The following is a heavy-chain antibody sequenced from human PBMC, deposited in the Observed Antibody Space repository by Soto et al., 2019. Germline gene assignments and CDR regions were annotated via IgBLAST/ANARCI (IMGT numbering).Heavy chain of an antibody. Sequence: PGGSLRLSCAAPGFTFSDYYMSWIRQAPGKGLEWVSYISSSGSTIYYADSVKGRFDISRDNSKKTLYLHMNSLRLEDTAVYYCASPLYCNGGNCYAGFDYWGRGALVTVSS. J-gene: IGHJ4*02. D-gene: IGHD2-15*01. V-gene: IGHV3-11*04. CDR2: ISSSGSTI. CDR1: GFTFSDYY. CDR3: ASPLYCNGGNCYAGFDY.